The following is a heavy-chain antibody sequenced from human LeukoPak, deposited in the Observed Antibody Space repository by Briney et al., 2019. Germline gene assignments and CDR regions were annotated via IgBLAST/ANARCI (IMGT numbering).Heavy chain of an antibody. J-gene: IGHJ3*02. CDR3: AKDYDILTGYPHGAFDI. Sequence: GGSLRLSCAASGFTFSSYAMSWVRQAPGKGLEWVSAISGSGGSTYCADSVKGRFTISRDNSKNTLYLQMNSLRAEDTAVYYCAKDYDILTGYPHGAFDIWGQGTMVTVSS. D-gene: IGHD3-9*01. CDR1: GFTFSSYA. V-gene: IGHV3-23*01. CDR2: ISGSGGST.